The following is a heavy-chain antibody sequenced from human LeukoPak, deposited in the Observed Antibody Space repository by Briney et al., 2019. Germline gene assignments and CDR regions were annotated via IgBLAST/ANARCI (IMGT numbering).Heavy chain of an antibody. CDR2: INHSGST. Sequence: SETLSLTCAVYGGSFSGYYWSWIRQPPGKGLEWIGEINHSGSTNYNPSLKSRVTISVDTSKNQFSLKLSSVTAADTAVYYCARESVDTRPSIAFDIWGQGTMVTVSS. D-gene: IGHD2-2*01. CDR1: GGSFSGYY. CDR3: ARESVDTRPSIAFDI. V-gene: IGHV4-34*01. J-gene: IGHJ3*02.